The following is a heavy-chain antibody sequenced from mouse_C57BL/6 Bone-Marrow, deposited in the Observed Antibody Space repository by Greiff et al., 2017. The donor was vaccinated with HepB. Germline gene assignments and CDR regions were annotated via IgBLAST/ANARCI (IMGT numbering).Heavy chain of an antibody. D-gene: IGHD1-1*01. Sequence: VQRVESGAELVKPGASVKISCKASGYAFSSYWMNWVKQRPGKGLEWIGQIYPGDGDTNYNGKFKGKATLTADKSSSTAYMQLSSLTSEDSAVYFCARGGIYYSYFDYWGQGTTLTVSS. V-gene: IGHV1-80*01. CDR3: ARGGIYYSYFDY. CDR2: IYPGDGDT. J-gene: IGHJ2*01. CDR1: GYAFSSYW.